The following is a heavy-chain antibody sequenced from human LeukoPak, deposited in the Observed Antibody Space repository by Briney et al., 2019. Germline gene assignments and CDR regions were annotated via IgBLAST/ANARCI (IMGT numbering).Heavy chain of an antibody. CDR2: INPNSGGT. CDR3: ARENCGDSDAFDI. CDR1: GYTFTGYY. D-gene: IGHD4-17*01. J-gene: IGHJ3*02. V-gene: IGHV1-2*02. Sequence: ASVKVSCKASGYTFTGYYMHWVRQAPGQGLEWMGWINPNSGGTNYAQKFQGRVTMTRDTSISTAYMELSRLRSDDTAVYYCARENCGDSDAFDIWGQGTMVTVSS.